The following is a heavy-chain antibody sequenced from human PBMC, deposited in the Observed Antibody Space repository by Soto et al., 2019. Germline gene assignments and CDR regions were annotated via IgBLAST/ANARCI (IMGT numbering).Heavy chain of an antibody. CDR2: MSYDGSNK. J-gene: IGHJ4*02. D-gene: IGHD3-22*01. CDR1: GFTFSSYG. CDR3: ARDGYYYDSSGYSYYSDY. Sequence: GGSLRLSCAASGFTFSSYGVHWVRQAPGKGLEWVTLMSYDGSNKYHADSVKGRFTLSRDNSKNTLYLQMNSLRAEDTAVYYCARDGYYYDSSGYSYYSDYWGQGTLVPVSP. V-gene: IGHV3-30-3*01.